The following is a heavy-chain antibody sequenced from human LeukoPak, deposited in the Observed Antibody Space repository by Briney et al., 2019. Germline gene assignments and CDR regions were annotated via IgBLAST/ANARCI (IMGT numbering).Heavy chain of an antibody. CDR2: ISAGAGT. CDR1: GFTFSSYA. Sequence: GGSLRLSCAASGFTFSSYAMTWVRQAPGKGLEWVSSISAGAGTYYAGSVTGRFTVSRDDSKNILYLQMNSLRAEDTAVYYCAKEPKYSSSYYSDYWGQGTLVTVSS. V-gene: IGHV3-23*01. J-gene: IGHJ4*02. D-gene: IGHD6-13*01. CDR3: AKEPKYSSSYYSDY.